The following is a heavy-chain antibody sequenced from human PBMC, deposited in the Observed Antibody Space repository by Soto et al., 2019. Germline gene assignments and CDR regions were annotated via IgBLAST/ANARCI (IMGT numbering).Heavy chain of an antibody. Sequence: GSLRLSCLASGLTFNSYAMNWVRQAPGKGLEWVSGITISGGTTYYANSVKGRFTISRDNSKNTLYLQMNSLRAEDTAVYYCVKGETILAWFGADFSPFGMDVWGQGTTVTVSS. J-gene: IGHJ6*02. D-gene: IGHD3-10*01. CDR2: ITISGGTT. CDR3: VKGETILAWFGADFSPFGMDV. CDR1: GLTFNSYA. V-gene: IGHV3-23*01.